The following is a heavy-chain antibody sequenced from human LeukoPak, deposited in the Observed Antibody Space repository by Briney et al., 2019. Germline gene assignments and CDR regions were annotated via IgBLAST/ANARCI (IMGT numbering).Heavy chain of an antibody. CDR3: ARDRHSSGSPEYAFDI. D-gene: IGHD6-19*01. V-gene: IGHV3-66*01. CDR1: GFTFSSYG. J-gene: IGHJ3*02. CDR2: IYSGGST. Sequence: GGSLRLSCAASGFTFSSYGMHWVRQAPGKGLEWVSVIYSGGSTYYADSVKGRFTISRDNSKNTLYLQMNSLRAEDTAVYYCARDRHSSGSPEYAFDIWGQGTMVTVSS.